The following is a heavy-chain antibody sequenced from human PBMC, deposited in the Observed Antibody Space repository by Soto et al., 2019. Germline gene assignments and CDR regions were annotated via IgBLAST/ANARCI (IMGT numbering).Heavy chain of an antibody. V-gene: IGHV4-30-2*01. CDR3: ARGIVLVPAAMFWGLGNWFDP. J-gene: IGHJ5*02. CDR2: IYHSGST. Sequence: QLQLQESGSGLVKPSQTLSLTCAVSGGSISSGGYSWSWIRQPPGKGLEWIGYIYHSGSTYYNPSLKSRVTISVDRSKNQFSLKLSSVTAADTAVYYCARGIVLVPAAMFWGLGNWFDPWGQGTLVTVSS. D-gene: IGHD2-2*01. CDR1: GGSISSGGYS.